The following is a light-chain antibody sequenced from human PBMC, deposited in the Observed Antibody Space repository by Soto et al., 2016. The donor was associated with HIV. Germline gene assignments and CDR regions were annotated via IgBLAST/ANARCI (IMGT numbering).Light chain of an antibody. CDR1: QDIYNY. Sequence: DIQMTQSPSSLSGSIGDRVSITCRASQDIYNYLAWYQQKPGKVPRLLISAAMNLESGVPSRFRGSGSGTEFTLTITSLQPEDFATYYCQQSYSIPLTFGQGTRLEI. V-gene: IGKV1-27*01. J-gene: IGKJ5*01. CDR3: QQSYSIPLT. CDR2: AAM.